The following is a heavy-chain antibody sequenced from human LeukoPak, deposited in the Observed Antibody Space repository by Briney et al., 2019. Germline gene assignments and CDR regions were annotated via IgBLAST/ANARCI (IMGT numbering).Heavy chain of an antibody. CDR1: GFSLSTSGMC. CDR2: IDWDDDK. CDR3: ARTGIAAAGRYAFDI. J-gene: IGHJ3*02. V-gene: IGHV2-70*01. Sequence: SGPALVKPTQTLTLTCTFSGFSLSTSGMCVSWIRQPPGKALEWLALIDWDDDKYYSTSLKTRLTISKDTSKNQVVLTMANMDPVDTATYYCARTGIAAAGRYAFDIWGQGTMVTVSS. D-gene: IGHD6-13*01.